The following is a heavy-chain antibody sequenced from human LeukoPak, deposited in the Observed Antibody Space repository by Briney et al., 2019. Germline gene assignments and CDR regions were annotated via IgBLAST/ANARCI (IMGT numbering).Heavy chain of an antibody. Sequence: SETLSLTCTVSGGSISSYYWSWIRQPPGKGLEWIGYIYYSGSTNYNPSLKSRVTISLDTSKNQFSLKLSSVTAADTAVYYCARHIGGYWFDYWGQGILVTVSS. CDR2: IYYSGST. V-gene: IGHV4-59*08. D-gene: IGHD2-8*02. CDR3: ARHIGGYWFDY. J-gene: IGHJ4*02. CDR1: GGSISSYY.